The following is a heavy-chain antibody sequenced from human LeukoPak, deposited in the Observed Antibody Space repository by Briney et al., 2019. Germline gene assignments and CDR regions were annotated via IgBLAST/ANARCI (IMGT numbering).Heavy chain of an antibody. CDR3: ARVSTVTTFLDY. J-gene: IGHJ4*02. Sequence: ASVKVSCKASGYTFTSYGISWVRQAPGQGLEWMGWISAYNGNTNYAQKLQGRVTMTTDTSTSAAYMELRSLRSDDTAVYYCARVSTVTTFLDYWGQGTLVTVSS. CDR1: GYTFTSYG. V-gene: IGHV1-18*01. D-gene: IGHD4-11*01. CDR2: ISAYNGNT.